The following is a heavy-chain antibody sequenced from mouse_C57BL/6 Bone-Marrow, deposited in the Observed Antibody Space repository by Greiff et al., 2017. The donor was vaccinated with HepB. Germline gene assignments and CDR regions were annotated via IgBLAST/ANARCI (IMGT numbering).Heavy chain of an antibody. CDR1: GYTFTSYW. CDR2: IYPGNSDT. Sequence: VQLKQSGTVLARPGASVKMSCKTSGYTFTSYWMHWVKQRPGQGLEWIGAIYPGNSDTSYNQKFKGKAKVTAVTSASTAYMELSSLTNEDSAVYYCTRGNWNWYFDVWGTGTTVTVSS. D-gene: IGHD4-1*01. CDR3: TRGNWNWYFDV. V-gene: IGHV1-5*01. J-gene: IGHJ1*03.